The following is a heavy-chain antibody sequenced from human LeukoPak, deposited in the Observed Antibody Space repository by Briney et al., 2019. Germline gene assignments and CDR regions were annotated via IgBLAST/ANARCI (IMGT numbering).Heavy chain of an antibody. CDR3: ARLNYGDYYYMDV. CDR1: GYTFTGYY. Sequence: ASVKVSCKASGYTFTGYYMHWVRQAPGQGLEWMGWINPNSGGTNYAQKFQGRVTMTTDTSTSTAYMELRSLRSDDTAVYYCARLNYGDYYYMDVWGKGTTVTVSS. J-gene: IGHJ6*03. CDR2: INPNSGGT. D-gene: IGHD4-17*01. V-gene: IGHV1-2*02.